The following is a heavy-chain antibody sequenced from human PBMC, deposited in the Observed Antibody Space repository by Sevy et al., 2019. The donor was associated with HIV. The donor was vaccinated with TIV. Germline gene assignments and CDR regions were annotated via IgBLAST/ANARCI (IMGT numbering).Heavy chain of an antibody. V-gene: IGHV3-23*01. CDR3: ERDRTGGTYYFGF. Sequence: GGSLRLSCEASGFTFSSYAMSWVRQIPGKGLEWVSLISGNGGNTYYADSVKGRFTISRDNSKNTLYLQMNSLRAEDTALYYCERDRTGGTYYFGFWGQGTLVTVSS. D-gene: IGHD1-26*01. CDR2: ISGNGGNT. J-gene: IGHJ4*02. CDR1: GFTFSSYA.